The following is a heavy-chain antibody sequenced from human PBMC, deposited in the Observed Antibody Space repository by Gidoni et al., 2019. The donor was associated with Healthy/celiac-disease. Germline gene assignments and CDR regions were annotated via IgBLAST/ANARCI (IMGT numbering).Heavy chain of an antibody. Sequence: VQLWESGGGWVQPGGSLRRSCAGSGFTFGSYAMSWVRKAPGEGLEWVSAISGSGCSTYDPDSVKGRCTISRDNSKNTLYLQMNSLRAEDTAVYYCAKGLGEYFDYWGQGTLVTVSS. V-gene: IGHV3-23*01. CDR2: ISGSGCST. J-gene: IGHJ4*02. CDR3: AKGLGEYFDY. D-gene: IGHD3-16*01. CDR1: GFTFGSYA.